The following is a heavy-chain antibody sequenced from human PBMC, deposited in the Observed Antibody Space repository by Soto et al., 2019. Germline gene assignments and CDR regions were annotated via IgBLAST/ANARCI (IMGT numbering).Heavy chain of an antibody. CDR3: ARDSRSSSFSHYYGMDV. V-gene: IGHV3-30*03. D-gene: IGHD6-13*01. J-gene: IGHJ6*02. CDR2: ISYDVSNK. Sequence: PGGSLRLSCAASGFTFSSYGMHWVRQAPGKGLEWMVVISYDVSNKYYVDSVKGRFTISRDNSKNTLYLQMNGLRAEDTAVYYCARDSRSSSFSHYYGMDVWGQGTRVTVSS. CDR1: GFTFSSYG.